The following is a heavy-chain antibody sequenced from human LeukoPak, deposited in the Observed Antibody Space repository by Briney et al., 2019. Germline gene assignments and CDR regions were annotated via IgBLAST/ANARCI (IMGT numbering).Heavy chain of an antibody. CDR1: GYTFTSYD. J-gene: IGHJ4*02. CDR2: MNPNSGNT. V-gene: IGHV1-8*03. CDR3: AKDRGHGWYRSFDY. D-gene: IGHD6-19*01. Sequence: GASVTVSCTASGYTFTSYDINWVRQATGQGLEWMGWMNPNSGNTGYAQKFQGRVTITRNTSISTAYMELSGLRSEDTALYYCAKDRGHGWYRSFDYWGQGTLVTVSS.